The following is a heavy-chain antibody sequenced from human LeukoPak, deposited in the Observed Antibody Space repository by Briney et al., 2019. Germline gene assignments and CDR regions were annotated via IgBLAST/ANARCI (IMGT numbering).Heavy chain of an antibody. CDR2: INSDGSST. CDR3: AREASGGYSYGPFSRLPGYNWFDP. J-gene: IGHJ5*02. D-gene: IGHD5-18*01. V-gene: IGHV3-74*01. CDR1: GFTFSSYW. Sequence: PGGSLRLSCAASGFTFSSYWMHWVRQAPGKGLVWVSRINSDGSSTSYADSVKGRFTISRDNAKNSLYLQMNSLRAEDTAVYYCAREASGGYSYGPFSRLPGYNWFDPWGQGTLVTVSS.